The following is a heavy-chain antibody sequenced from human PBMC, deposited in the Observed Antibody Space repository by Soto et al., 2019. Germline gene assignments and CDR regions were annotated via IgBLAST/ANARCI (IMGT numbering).Heavy chain of an antibody. D-gene: IGHD6-13*01. V-gene: IGHV3-21*01. CDR1: GFTFSSYS. Sequence: EVQLVESGGGLVKPGGPLRLSCAASGFTFSSYSMNWVRQAPGKGLEWVSSISSSSSYIYYADSVKGRFTISRDNAKNSLYLQMNSLRAEDTAVYYCAREPSAAGTRESYYYYYMDVWGKGTTVTVSS. CDR3: AREPSAAGTRESYYYYYMDV. J-gene: IGHJ6*03. CDR2: ISSSSSYI.